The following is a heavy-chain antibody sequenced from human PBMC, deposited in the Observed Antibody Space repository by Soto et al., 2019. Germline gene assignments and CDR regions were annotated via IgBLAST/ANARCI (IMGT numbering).Heavy chain of an antibody. J-gene: IGHJ6*02. CDR1: GFTFSSYW. V-gene: IGHV3-7*03. Sequence: GGSLRLSCAASGFTFSSYWMVWVRQAPGKGLEWVANIKTGGSEKYYMDSVRGRFTASRDNARNLFFLQMNSLTAEDTAVYYCTRDWSYFALDVWGLGTSVTVSS. CDR2: IKTGGSEK. CDR3: TRDWSYFALDV.